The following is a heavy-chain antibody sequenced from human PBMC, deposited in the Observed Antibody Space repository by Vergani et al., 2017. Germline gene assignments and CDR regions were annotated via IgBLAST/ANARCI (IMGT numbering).Heavy chain of an antibody. D-gene: IGHD3-10*01. V-gene: IGHV4-38-2*01. CDR2: IPHSGDT. CDR1: DSSIMTNPY. CDR3: ARQRGSGGFFPSSYFYGMDV. Sequence: QVQLQESGPGLVKPSETLTLTCDVSDSSIMTNPYWGWFRQSPGKGLEWIGCIPHSGDTHYNSSLQSRVSISIVSSSKFSLSLTSVTAADTAIYYCARQRGSGGFFPSSYFYGMDVWGHGTTVTVSS. J-gene: IGHJ6*02.